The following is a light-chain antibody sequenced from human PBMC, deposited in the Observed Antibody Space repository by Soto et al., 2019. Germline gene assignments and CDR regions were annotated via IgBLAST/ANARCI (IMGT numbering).Light chain of an antibody. CDR3: QQYDTYTRT. CDR2: EGF. CDR1: QRVSNW. V-gene: IGKV1-5*03. Sequence: DIQMTQSPSAQSASVGDRVTITCRASQRVSNWLAWYRQKPGEAPKLLIYEGFTLERGVPSRFSGSGSGKEFTLTISSLQADDFATFYCQQYDTYTRTFGQGTKVEVK. J-gene: IGKJ1*01.